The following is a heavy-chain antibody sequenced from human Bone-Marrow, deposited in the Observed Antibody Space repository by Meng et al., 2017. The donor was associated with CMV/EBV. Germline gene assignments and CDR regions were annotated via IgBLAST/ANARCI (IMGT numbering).Heavy chain of an antibody. Sequence: ASLQVSCKASGYTFTSYDINWVRQATGQGLEWMGWINPNSGGTNYAQKFQGRVTMTRDTSISTAYMELSRLRSDDTAVHYCARDDDQLPYQTPDYGMDVWGQGTTVTVSS. V-gene: IGHV1-2*02. CDR2: INPNSGGT. CDR3: ARDDDQLPYQTPDYGMDV. CDR1: GYTFTSYD. D-gene: IGHD2-2*02. J-gene: IGHJ6*02.